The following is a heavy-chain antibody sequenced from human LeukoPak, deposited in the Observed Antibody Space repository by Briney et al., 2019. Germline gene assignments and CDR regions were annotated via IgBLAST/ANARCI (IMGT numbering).Heavy chain of an antibody. CDR1: GYTFTNQD. D-gene: IGHD5-12*01. V-gene: IGHV1-3*03. CDR2: INPDNGDT. CDR3: TLYSY. Sequence: GASVKVSCKASGYTFTNQDMHWVRQAPGQRLEWIGCINPDNGDTKYSQEFQGRVTITRDTSATTAYMELSSLRSEDMAVYYCTLYSYWGQGTLVTVSS. J-gene: IGHJ4*02.